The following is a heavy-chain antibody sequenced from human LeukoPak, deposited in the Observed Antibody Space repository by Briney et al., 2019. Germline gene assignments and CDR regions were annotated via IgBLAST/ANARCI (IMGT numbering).Heavy chain of an antibody. D-gene: IGHD3-3*01. CDR3: ARNGEPLTIFYDY. J-gene: IGHJ4*02. CDR2: INPNSGGT. V-gene: IGHV1-2*02. CDR1: GYTFTGYY. Sequence: GASVKVSCKASGYTFTGYYMHWVRQAPGQGLEWMGWINPNSGGTNYAQKFQGRVTMTRDTSISTAYMELSRLRSDDTAVYYCARNGEPLTIFYDYWGQGTLVTVSS.